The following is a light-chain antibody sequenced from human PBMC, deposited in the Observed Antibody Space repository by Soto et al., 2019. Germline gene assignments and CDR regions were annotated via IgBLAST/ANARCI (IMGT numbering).Light chain of an antibody. CDR1: QSVLFSSNNKNY. J-gene: IGKJ2*01. CDR3: QQYYSGVT. V-gene: IGKV4-1*01. Sequence: DIVMTQSPDSLAVSLGERATIRCRSSQSVLFSSNNKNYLPWYQQRPGQPPKLLLYWASTRDSGVPDRFSGSGSEKDFTLTINSLQAEVVSMYFCQQYYSGVTFGQGTRLEI. CDR2: WAS.